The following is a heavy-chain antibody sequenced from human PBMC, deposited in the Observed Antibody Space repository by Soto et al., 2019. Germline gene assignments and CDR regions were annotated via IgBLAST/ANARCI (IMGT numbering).Heavy chain of an antibody. CDR2: ISSSSSTI. Sequence: EVQLVESGGGLVQPGGSLRLSCAASGFTFSSYSMNRVRQAPGKGLEWVSYISSSSSTIYYADSVKGRFTISRDNAKNSLYLQMNSLRAEDTAVYYCARGYYDSSGYYWVFDYWGQGTLVTVSS. D-gene: IGHD3-22*01. CDR1: GFTFSSYS. CDR3: ARGYYDSSGYYWVFDY. J-gene: IGHJ4*02. V-gene: IGHV3-48*01.